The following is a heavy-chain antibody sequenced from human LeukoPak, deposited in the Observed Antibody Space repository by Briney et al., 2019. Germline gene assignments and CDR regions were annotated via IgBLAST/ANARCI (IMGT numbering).Heavy chain of an antibody. V-gene: IGHV3-48*03. CDR2: ISSSGSTI. D-gene: IGHD6-6*01. J-gene: IGHJ4*02. CDR1: GFTFSSYE. CDR3: AKPGSSRGIAGRRPTKYYFDY. Sequence: GGSLRLSCAASGFTFSSYEMNWVRQARGKGVEGVSYISSSGSTIYYADSVKGRFTISRDNDKNTGYVQMNRQRAEDTAVYYCAKPGSSRGIAGRRPTKYYFDYWGQGTLVTVSS.